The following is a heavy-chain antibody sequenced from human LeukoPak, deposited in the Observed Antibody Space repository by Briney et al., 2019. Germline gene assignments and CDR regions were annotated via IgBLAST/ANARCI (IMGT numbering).Heavy chain of an antibody. Sequence: NASETLSLTCTVSGGSISSGSYYWSWIRQPAGKGLEWIGRIYTSGSTNYNPSLKSRVTISVDTSKNQFSLKLSSVTAADTAVYYCARADYSAYYFDYWGQGTLVTVSS. D-gene: IGHD2-15*01. CDR2: IYTSGST. CDR1: GGSISSGSYY. V-gene: IGHV4-61*02. CDR3: ARADYSAYYFDY. J-gene: IGHJ4*02.